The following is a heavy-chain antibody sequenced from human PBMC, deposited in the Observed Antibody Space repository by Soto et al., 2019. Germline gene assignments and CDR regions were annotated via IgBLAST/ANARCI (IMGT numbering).Heavy chain of an antibody. J-gene: IGHJ3*02. CDR1: GGSISSYF. D-gene: IGHD3-3*01. CDR2: IYTSGST. V-gene: IGHV4-4*07. Sequence: SETLSLTCTVSGGSISSYFWSWIRQPAGKGLEWIGRIYTSGSTNYNPSLKSRVTMSVDTSKNQFSLRLSSVTAADTAVYYCARDGDFWSGPYAFDIWGQGTMVTVSS. CDR3: ARDGDFWSGPYAFDI.